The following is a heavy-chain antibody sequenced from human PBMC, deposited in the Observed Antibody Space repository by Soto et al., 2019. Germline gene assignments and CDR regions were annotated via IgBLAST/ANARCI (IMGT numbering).Heavy chain of an antibody. Sequence: KQSQTLSLTCAISGDSVSSNSAAWNWIRQSPSRGLEWLGRTYYRSKWYNDYAVSVKSRITINPDTSKNQFSLQLNSVTPEDTAVYYCARDFPGRSNLLSSSGFDYWGQGTLVTVSS. V-gene: IGHV6-1*01. J-gene: IGHJ4*02. CDR1: GDSVSSNSAA. D-gene: IGHD6-6*01. CDR2: TYYRSKWYN. CDR3: ARDFPGRSNLLSSSGFDY.